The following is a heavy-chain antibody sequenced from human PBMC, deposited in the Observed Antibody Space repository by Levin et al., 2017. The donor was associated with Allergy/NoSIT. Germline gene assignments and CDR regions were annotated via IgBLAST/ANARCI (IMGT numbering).Heavy chain of an antibody. D-gene: IGHD3-3*01. Sequence: GESLKISCAASGFTFSWYWMSWVRQAPGKGLEWVANIKQDGSEKYYVDSVKGRFTISRDNVKTTLYLEMNSLRAEDTSLYYCARDTGWSGVYSRVLYGMDVWGQGTTVTVSS. CDR2: IKQDGSEK. V-gene: IGHV3-7*01. J-gene: IGHJ6*02. CDR1: GFTFSWYW. CDR3: ARDTGWSGVYSRVLYGMDV.